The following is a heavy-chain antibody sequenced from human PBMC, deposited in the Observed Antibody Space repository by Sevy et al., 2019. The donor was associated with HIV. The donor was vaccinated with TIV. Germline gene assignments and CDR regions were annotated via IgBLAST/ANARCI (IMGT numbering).Heavy chain of an antibody. D-gene: IGHD3-16*01. V-gene: IGHV3-7*01. J-gene: IGHJ4*02. CDR2: IKQDESEK. CDR3: AREVGGFNWRPYYFDS. CDR1: GFRFTDYW. Sequence: GGFLRLSCAASGFRFTDYWMSWVRQTPGKGLEWVATIKQDESEKYYVDSVKGRFVISRDNGKTSVSLQINGLRVEGTTLYYCAREVGGFNWRPYYFDSWGQGTLVTVSS.